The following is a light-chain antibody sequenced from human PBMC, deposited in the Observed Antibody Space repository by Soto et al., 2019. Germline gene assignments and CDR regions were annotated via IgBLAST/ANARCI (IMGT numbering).Light chain of an antibody. CDR1: RGITNY. Sequence: DIQMTQSPSSLSASVGDRVTITCRASRGITNYLAWHQQKPGKVPNPLIYAAFTLQSGVPSRFRGSGSGTDLTLTICSLQPEDVAPFYCQKYNSAPFTFGPGTKVDIK. CDR2: AAF. J-gene: IGKJ3*01. CDR3: QKYNSAPFT. V-gene: IGKV1-27*01.